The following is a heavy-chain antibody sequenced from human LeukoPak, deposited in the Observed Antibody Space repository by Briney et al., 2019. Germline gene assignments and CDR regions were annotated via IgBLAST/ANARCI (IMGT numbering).Heavy chain of an antibody. J-gene: IGHJ4*02. Sequence: PSETLSLTCTVSGGSISSSSYYWGWIRQPPGKGLEWIGSIYYSGSTYYNPSLKSRVTISVDKSKNQFSLKLSSVTAADTAVYYCARDFGIAAAGSTDYWGQGTLVTVSS. V-gene: IGHV4-39*07. CDR3: ARDFGIAAAGSTDY. CDR1: GGSISSSSYY. D-gene: IGHD6-13*01. CDR2: IYYSGST.